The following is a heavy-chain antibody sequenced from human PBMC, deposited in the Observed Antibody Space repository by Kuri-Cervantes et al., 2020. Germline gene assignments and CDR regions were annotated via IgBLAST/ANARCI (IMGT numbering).Heavy chain of an antibody. J-gene: IGHJ4*02. CDR2: INHSGST. V-gene: IGHV4-39*07. Sequence: SEILSLTCTVSGGSISSGGYYWSWIRQPPGKGLEWIGEINHSGSTNYNPSLKSRVTISVDTSKNQFSLKVNSVTAADTAVYYCARGSLERAYWGQGTLVTVSS. CDR3: ARGSLERAY. CDR1: GGSISSGGYY. D-gene: IGHD1-1*01.